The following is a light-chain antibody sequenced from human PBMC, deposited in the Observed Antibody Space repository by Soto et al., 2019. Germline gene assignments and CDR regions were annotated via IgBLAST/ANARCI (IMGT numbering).Light chain of an antibody. CDR2: WAS. CDR1: QSILHTSNKKSN. J-gene: IGKJ2*01. V-gene: IGKV4-1*01. Sequence: DIVMTQSPDFLGVSLGKRATINCKSSQSILHTSNKKSNLAWYQQKPGHPPKLLIYWASTRASGVPDRFSGSGSGTDFTLTITSLQAEDLAVYFCQQYYSPVYTFGQGTRLEMK. CDR3: QQYYSPVYT.